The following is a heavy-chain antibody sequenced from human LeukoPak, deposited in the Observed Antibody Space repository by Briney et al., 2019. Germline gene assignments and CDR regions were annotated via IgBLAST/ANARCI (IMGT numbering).Heavy chain of an antibody. Sequence: SETLSLTCTVSGGSISSYYWSWIRQPSAKGLEWIGRIYTSGSANYNPSLKSRVTISVDTSKNQFALKLSSVTAADTVVYYCARGTRSSSWQLLCDYWGQGTLVTVSS. CDR2: IYTSGSA. CDR1: GGSISSYY. J-gene: IGHJ4*02. D-gene: IGHD6-13*01. CDR3: ARGTRSSSWQLLCDY. V-gene: IGHV4-4*07.